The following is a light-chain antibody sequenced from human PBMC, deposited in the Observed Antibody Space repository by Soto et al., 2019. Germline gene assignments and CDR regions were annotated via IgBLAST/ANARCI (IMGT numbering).Light chain of an antibody. Sequence: QSALTQPASVSGSPGQSITISCTGTSSDVGAYNFVSWYQQHPGKVPKLMIFDVSSRPSGVSDRFSGSKSGNTASLTISGLQAEDEGDYYRSSFTSSSTHVFGSGTKVTVL. CDR1: SSDVGAYNF. CDR2: DVS. V-gene: IGLV2-14*03. CDR3: SSFTSSSTHV. J-gene: IGLJ1*01.